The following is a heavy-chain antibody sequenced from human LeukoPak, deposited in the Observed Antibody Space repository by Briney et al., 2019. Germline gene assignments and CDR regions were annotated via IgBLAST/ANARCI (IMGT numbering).Heavy chain of an antibody. Sequence: SETLSLTCTVSGGSISSYYWSWIRQPAGKGLEWIGRIYTSGSTNYNPSLKSRVTMSVDTSKNQFSLKLSSVTATDTAVYYCARDKGVRYYGSGSMGAYYYYMDVWGKGTTATISS. CDR2: IYTSGST. D-gene: IGHD3-10*01. CDR1: GGSISSYY. J-gene: IGHJ6*03. CDR3: ARDKGVRYYGSGSMGAYYYYMDV. V-gene: IGHV4-4*07.